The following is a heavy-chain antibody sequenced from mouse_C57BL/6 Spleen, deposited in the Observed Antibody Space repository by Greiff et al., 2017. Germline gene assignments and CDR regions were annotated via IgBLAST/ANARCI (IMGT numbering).Heavy chain of an antibody. CDR1: GYTFTGYW. CDR3: ARRQLRLREDAMDY. Sequence: VQGVESGAELMKPGASVKLSCKATGYTFTGYWIEWVKQRPGHGLEWIGEMLPGSGSTNYNEKFKGKATFTADTTSNTAYMQLSSLTTADSAIYYCARRQLRLREDAMDYWGQGTSVTVSS. V-gene: IGHV1-9*01. D-gene: IGHD3-2*02. CDR2: MLPGSGST. J-gene: IGHJ4*01.